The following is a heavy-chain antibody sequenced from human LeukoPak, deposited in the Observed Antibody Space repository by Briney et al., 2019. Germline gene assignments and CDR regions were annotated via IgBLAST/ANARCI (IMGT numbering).Heavy chain of an antibody. CDR3: AREGTGYSTGWYEDWFDP. V-gene: IGHV4-4*08. CDR1: GGSISSYY. D-gene: IGHD6-19*01. J-gene: IGHJ5*02. Sequence: PSETLSLTCTVSGGSISSYYWSWIRQPPGKGLEWIGYIYYSGSTNYNPSLKSRVTISVDTSKNQFSLKLSSVTAADTAVYYCAREGTGYSTGWYEDWFDPWGQGTLVTVSS. CDR2: IYYSGST.